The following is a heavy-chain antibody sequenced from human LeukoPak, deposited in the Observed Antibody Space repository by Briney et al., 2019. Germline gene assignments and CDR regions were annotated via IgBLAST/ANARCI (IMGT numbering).Heavy chain of an antibody. CDR2: ISGSGGST. D-gene: IGHD3-22*01. V-gene: IGHV3-23*01. J-gene: IGHJ4*02. CDR1: GFTFSSYA. Sequence: PGGSLRLSCAASGFTFSSYAMSWVRQAPGKGLEWVSAISGSGGSTYYADSVKGRFTISRDNSKNTLYLQMNSLRAEDTAVYYCAKQGGEYGITIIVVVSEPGYYFDYWGQGTLVTVSS. CDR3: AKQGGEYGITIIVVVSEPGYYFDY.